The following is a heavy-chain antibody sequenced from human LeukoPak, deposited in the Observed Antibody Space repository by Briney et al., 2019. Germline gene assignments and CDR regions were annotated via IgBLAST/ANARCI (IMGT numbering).Heavy chain of an antibody. V-gene: IGHV3-23*01. J-gene: IGHJ6*03. D-gene: IGHD2-2*01. CDR2: ISGSGGST. CDR1: GFTFSSYA. Sequence: GGSLRLSCAASGFTFSSYAMSWVRQAPGKGLEWVSAISGSGGSTYYADSVKGRFTISRDNSKNTLYLQMNSLRAEDTAVYYCAKDKYCSSTSCPYYYYYYMDVWGKGTTVTASS. CDR3: AKDKYCSSTSCPYYYYYYMDV.